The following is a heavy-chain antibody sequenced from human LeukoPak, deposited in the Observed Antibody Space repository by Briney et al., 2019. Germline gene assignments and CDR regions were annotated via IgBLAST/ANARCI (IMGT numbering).Heavy chain of an antibody. CDR2: ISSSGNTT. CDR3: AKIGWDDAFDI. CDR1: GFTFSDYY. V-gene: IGHV3-11*01. D-gene: IGHD6-19*01. J-gene: IGHJ3*02. Sequence: GGSLRLSCAASGFTFSDYYMSWIRQAPGKGLECVSYISSSGNTTYHADSVKGRFTISRDNSKNTLYLQMNSLRAEDTALYYCAKIGWDDAFDIWGQGTMVTVSS.